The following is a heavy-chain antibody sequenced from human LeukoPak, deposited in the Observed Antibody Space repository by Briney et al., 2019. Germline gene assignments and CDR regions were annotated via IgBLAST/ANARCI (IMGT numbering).Heavy chain of an antibody. J-gene: IGHJ6*02. CDR2: IRSKAYGGTT. V-gene: IGHV3-49*04. Sequence: PGGSLRLYCTAPGFTFGDYAMSWVRQAPGKGLEWVGFIRSKAYGGTTEYAASVKGRFTISRDDSKIIAYLQMNSLKTEDTAVYYCTRDPSSPIAAAGGYYYGMDVWGRGTTVTVSS. CDR3: TRDPSSPIAAAGGYYYGMDV. D-gene: IGHD6-13*01. CDR1: GFTFGDYA.